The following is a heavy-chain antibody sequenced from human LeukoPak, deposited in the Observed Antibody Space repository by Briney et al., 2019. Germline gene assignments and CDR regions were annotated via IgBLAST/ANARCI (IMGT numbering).Heavy chain of an antibody. CDR3: GRDRRGTHYYDSSGYYSDY. D-gene: IGHD3-22*01. Sequence: SETLSLTCTVSGGSIVSHYWNWIRQPAGRGLEWIGRFYASGTTNTSPSLKSRVTMSVDTSKNQFSLKLSSVTAADTAVYYCGRDRRGTHYYDSSGYYSDYWGQGTLVTVFS. V-gene: IGHV4-4*07. CDR2: FYASGTT. CDR1: GGSIVSHY. J-gene: IGHJ4*02.